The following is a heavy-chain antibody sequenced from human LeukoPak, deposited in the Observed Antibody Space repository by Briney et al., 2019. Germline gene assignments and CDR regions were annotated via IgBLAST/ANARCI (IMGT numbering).Heavy chain of an antibody. CDR1: GFTFSSYA. V-gene: IGHV3-23*01. CDR3: AKLPNRGWYGHFDY. J-gene: IGHJ4*02. CDR2: ISGSGDST. D-gene: IGHD6-19*01. Sequence: PGGSLRLSCAASGFTFSSYAMSWVRQAPGKGLEWVSVISGSGDSTYYADSVKGRFTISRDNSKNTLYLQMNSLRAEDTAVYYCAKLPNRGWYGHFDYWGQGTLVTVSS.